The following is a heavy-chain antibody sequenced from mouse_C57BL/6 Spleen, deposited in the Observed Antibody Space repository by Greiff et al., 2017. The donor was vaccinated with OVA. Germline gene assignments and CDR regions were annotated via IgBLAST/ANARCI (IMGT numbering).Heavy chain of an antibody. CDR1: GFTFSDYG. CDR3: ARQGSNYVNYFDY. J-gene: IGHJ2*01. Sequence: EVHLVESGGGLVKPGGSLKLSCAASGFTFSDYGMHWVRQAPEKGLEWVAYISSGSSTIYYADTVKGRFTISRDNAKNTLFLQMTSLRSEDTAMYYCARQGSNYVNYFDYWGQGTTLTVSS. V-gene: IGHV5-17*01. D-gene: IGHD2-5*01. CDR2: ISSGSSTI.